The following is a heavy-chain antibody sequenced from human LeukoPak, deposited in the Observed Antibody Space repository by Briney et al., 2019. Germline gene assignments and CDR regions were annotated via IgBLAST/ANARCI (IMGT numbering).Heavy chain of an antibody. CDR1: GGTFSSYA. Sequence: VASVKVSCKASGGTFSSYAISWVRQAPGQGLEWMGGIVPIFGTANYAQKFQGRVTITADESTSTAYMGLSSLRSEDTAVYYCARSPSRWELPEAEARSRDAFDIWGQGTMVTVSS. D-gene: IGHD1-26*01. V-gene: IGHV1-69*13. CDR3: ARSPSRWELPEAEARSRDAFDI. J-gene: IGHJ3*02. CDR2: IVPIFGTA.